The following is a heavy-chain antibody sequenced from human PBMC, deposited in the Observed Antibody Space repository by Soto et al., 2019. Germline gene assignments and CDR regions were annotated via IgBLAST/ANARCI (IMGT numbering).Heavy chain of an antibody. CDR2: SRDKAQGYST. CDR3: ARDRADRGYSYGPFDY. V-gene: IGHV3-72*01. CDR1: GFTLSDHY. Sequence: PGGSLRLSCAGSGFTLSDHYIDWVRQAPGKGLEWVGRSRDKAQGYSTAYAASVKGRFTTSRDESKNSVYLQMNSLRAEDTAVYYCARDRADRGYSYGPFDYWGQGTLVTVSS. D-gene: IGHD5-18*01. J-gene: IGHJ4*02.